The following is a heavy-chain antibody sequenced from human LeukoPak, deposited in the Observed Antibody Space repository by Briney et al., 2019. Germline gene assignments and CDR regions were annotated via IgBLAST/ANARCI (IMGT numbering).Heavy chain of an antibody. V-gene: IGHV3-21*04. CDR1: VFTFSSYS. D-gene: IGHD6-19*01. Sequence: GGSLRLSCAASVFTFSSYSMNWVRQAPGKGLEWVSSISISSSYIYYADLVKGRFIILRDNAKKSLFSSMNSLRAEGTGVYFFARGYIAVAGTLSYWGQGTLVTVSS. J-gene: IGHJ4*02. CDR3: ARGYIAVAGTLSY. CDR2: ISISSSYI.